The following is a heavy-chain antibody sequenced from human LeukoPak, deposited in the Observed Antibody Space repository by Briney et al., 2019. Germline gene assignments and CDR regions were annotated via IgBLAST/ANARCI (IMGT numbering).Heavy chain of an antibody. V-gene: IGHV3-21*01. CDR2: ISSSSSYI. CDR3: ARGAGYSGYDAASGAFDI. CDR1: GFTFSSYS. D-gene: IGHD5-12*01. Sequence: PGGSLRLSCAASGFTFSSYSMNWVRQAPGKGLEWVSSISSSSSYIYYADSVKGRFTISRDNAKNSLYLQMNSLRAEDTAVYYCARGAGYSGYDAASGAFDIWGQGTMVTVSS. J-gene: IGHJ3*02.